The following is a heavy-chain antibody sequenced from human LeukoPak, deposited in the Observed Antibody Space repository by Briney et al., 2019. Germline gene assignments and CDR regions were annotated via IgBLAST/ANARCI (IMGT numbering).Heavy chain of an antibody. CDR3: AREGPAATQDY. V-gene: IGHV3-30-3*01. CDR1: GFTFSSYA. CDR2: ISYDGSNK. D-gene: IGHD2-15*01. J-gene: IGHJ4*02. Sequence: GGSLRLSCAAPGFTFSSYAMHWVRQAPGKGLEWVAVISYDGSNKYYADSVKGRFTISRDNSKNTLYLQMNSLRAEDTAVYYCAREGPAATQDYWGQGTLVTVSS.